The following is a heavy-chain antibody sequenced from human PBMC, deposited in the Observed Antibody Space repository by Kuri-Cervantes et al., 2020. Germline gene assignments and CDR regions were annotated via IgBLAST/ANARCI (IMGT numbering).Heavy chain of an antibody. Sequence: GESLKISCAASGFTFSSYAMHWVRQAPGKGLEWVANIKQDGSEKYYGDSLKGRFTISRDNAKNSLYLQMNRLRAEDTAVYYCAREGMNYYDSSGYYSHDGFNIWGQGTMVTVSS. V-gene: IGHV3-7*01. CDR2: IKQDGSEK. CDR3: AREGMNYYDSSGYYSHDGFNI. CDR1: GFTFSSYA. D-gene: IGHD3-22*01. J-gene: IGHJ3*02.